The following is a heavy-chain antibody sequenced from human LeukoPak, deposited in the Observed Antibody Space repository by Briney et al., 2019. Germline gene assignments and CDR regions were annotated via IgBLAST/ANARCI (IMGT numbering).Heavy chain of an antibody. CDR1: GFIFRSYW. Sequence: GGSLRLSCAASGFIFRSYWMHWVRQVPGKGLVWVSGISSDASDATYADSVKGRFTISRDNAKNTLYLQMNSLRAEDTAVYYCARDTEKSPDYWGQGTLVTVSS. J-gene: IGHJ4*02. CDR3: ARDTEKSPDY. CDR2: ISSDASDA. V-gene: IGHV3-74*01. D-gene: IGHD4-11*01.